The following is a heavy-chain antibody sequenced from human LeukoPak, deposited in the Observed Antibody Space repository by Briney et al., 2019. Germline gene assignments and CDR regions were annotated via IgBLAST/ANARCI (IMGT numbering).Heavy chain of an antibody. Sequence: GGSLRLSCAASGFTFSSYAMNWVRQAPGKGLEWVSISGSRGDTYYADSVKGRFTISRDNSKNTLYLQMNSLRAEDTAVYYCAKARGATYGTYYFDYWGQGTLVTVSS. CDR1: GFTFSSYA. V-gene: IGHV3-23*01. CDR2: ISGSRGDT. CDR3: AKARGATYGTYYFDY. J-gene: IGHJ4*02. D-gene: IGHD4/OR15-4a*01.